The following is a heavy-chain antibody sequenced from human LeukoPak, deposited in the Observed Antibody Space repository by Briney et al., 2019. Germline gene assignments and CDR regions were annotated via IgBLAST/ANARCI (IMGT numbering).Heavy chain of an antibody. CDR1: GYTFTSYG. CDR3: ARDAAYDSSGYYLN. J-gene: IGHJ4*02. V-gene: IGHV1-18*01. D-gene: IGHD3-22*01. CDR2: ISAYNGNT. Sequence: GASVKVSCKASGYTFTSYGISWVRQAPGQGLEWMGWISAYNGNTNYAQKLQGRVTMTTDTSTSTAYMELRSLRSDDTAGYYCARDAAYDSSGYYLNWGQGTLVTVSS.